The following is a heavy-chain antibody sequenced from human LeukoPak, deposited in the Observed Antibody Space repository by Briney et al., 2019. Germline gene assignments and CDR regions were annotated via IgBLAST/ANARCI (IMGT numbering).Heavy chain of an antibody. J-gene: IGHJ4*02. D-gene: IGHD2-15*01. CDR1: GFTFSSYG. CDR3: AKEADSGDNYFDY. CDR2: ISYDGSNK. Sequence: PGRSLRLSCAASGFTFSSYGMHWVRQAPGKGLEWVAVISYDGSNKYYADSVKGRFTISRDNSKNTLYLQMNSLRAEDTAVYYCAKEADSGDNYFDYWGQGTLVTVSS. V-gene: IGHV3-30*18.